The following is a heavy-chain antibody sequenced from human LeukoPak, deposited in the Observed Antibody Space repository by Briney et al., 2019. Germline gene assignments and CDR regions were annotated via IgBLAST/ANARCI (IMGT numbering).Heavy chain of an antibody. Sequence: PSETLSLTCTVSGGSISSGSYYWSWIRQPAGKGLEWIGRIYTSGSTNYNPSLKSRVTISVDTSKNQFSLKLSSVTAADTAVYYCARRSGWDFWSGYYLSGFDYWGQGTLVTVSS. CDR2: IYTSGST. V-gene: IGHV4-61*02. CDR3: ARRSGWDFWSGYYLSGFDY. CDR1: GGSISSGSYY. J-gene: IGHJ4*02. D-gene: IGHD3-3*01.